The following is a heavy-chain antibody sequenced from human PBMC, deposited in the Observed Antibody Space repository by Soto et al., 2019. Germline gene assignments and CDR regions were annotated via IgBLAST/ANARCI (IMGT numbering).Heavy chain of an antibody. CDR1: GYNFADYH. Sequence: ASVKVSCKASGYNFADYHIHWVRQAPGQGFEWMGWINPESGDTKCAQNFQGWVTMTTDTSSSTAYLGLRRLLSDDTAVYYCASTDSSGYPVWGQGTLVTVSS. V-gene: IGHV1-2*04. J-gene: IGHJ4*02. D-gene: IGHD3-22*01. CDR2: INPESGDT. CDR3: ASTDSSGYPV.